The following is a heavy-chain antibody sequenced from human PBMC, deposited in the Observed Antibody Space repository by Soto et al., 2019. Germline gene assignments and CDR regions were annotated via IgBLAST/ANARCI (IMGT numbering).Heavy chain of an antibody. Sequence: QVQMAESGGGVVQPGRSLRLSCAASGFTPSDYDLHWVRQAPGKGLEWVAFISYDGSNEPYAASVRGRFTSSRDNYKKARYLQMSSRRHEDTAVYRCAKGDHYYVSSSGAFNSWGEGAVVTVSS. J-gene: IGHJ3*02. D-gene: IGHD3-22*01. CDR3: AKGDHYYVSSSGAFNS. CDR1: GFTPSDYD. V-gene: IGHV3-30*18. CDR2: ISYDGSNE.